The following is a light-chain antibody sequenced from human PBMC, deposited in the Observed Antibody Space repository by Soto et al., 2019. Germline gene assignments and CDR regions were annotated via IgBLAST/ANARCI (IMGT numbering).Light chain of an antibody. CDR2: LNSDGSH. Sequence: QSVLTQSPSASASLGASVKLTCTLSSGHSTYAIAWHQQQPDKGPRYLMKLNSDGSHSTGDGIPDRFSGSSSWAERYLTISSLQSEDEADYYCQTWGTGIQVIFGGGTKLTVL. J-gene: IGLJ2*01. CDR3: QTWGTGIQVI. V-gene: IGLV4-69*01. CDR1: SGHSTYA.